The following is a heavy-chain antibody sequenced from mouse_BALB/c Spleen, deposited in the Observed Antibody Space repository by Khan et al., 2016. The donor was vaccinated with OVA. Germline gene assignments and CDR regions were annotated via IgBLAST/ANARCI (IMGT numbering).Heavy chain of an antibody. CDR1: GYSITSNYA. Sequence: EVQLQESGPSLVKPSQSLSLTCTVTGYSITSNYAWSWIRQFPGSKLEWMGYISYSGATNYNPSLKSRISVTRDTSENQFFLQLYSVTTEDTATYFCARQNYYGYALDYWGQGTSVTVSS. V-gene: IGHV3-2*02. D-gene: IGHD1-1*01. CDR3: ARQNYYGYALDY. CDR2: ISYSGAT. J-gene: IGHJ4*01.